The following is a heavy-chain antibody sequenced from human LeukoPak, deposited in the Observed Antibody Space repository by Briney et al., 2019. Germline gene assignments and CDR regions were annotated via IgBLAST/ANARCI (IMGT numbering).Heavy chain of an antibody. CDR1: GFPFSTYS. V-gene: IGHV3-48*01. D-gene: IGHD1-26*01. Sequence: GGSLRLPCVTSGFPFSTYSMNWVRQAPGKGLEWLSYITSTSDTIYYADSVKGRFTISRDNAKNSLYLQMNSLRAEDTAVYYCASFPWDLRPTWGQGTLVSVAS. J-gene: IGHJ4*02. CDR3: ASFPWDLRPT. CDR2: ITSTSDTI.